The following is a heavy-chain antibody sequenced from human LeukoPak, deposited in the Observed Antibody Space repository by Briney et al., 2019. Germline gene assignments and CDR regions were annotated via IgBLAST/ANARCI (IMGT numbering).Heavy chain of an antibody. V-gene: IGHV1-69*05. CDR2: IIPIFGTA. CDR1: GGTFSSYA. Sequence: SVKVSXKASGGTFSSYAISWLRQAPGQGLEWIGGIIPIFGTANYAQKFQGRVTITTDESTSTAYMELSSLRSEDTAVYYCARVGLDTAMVTGYWFDPWGQGTLVTVSS. CDR3: ARVGLDTAMVTGYWFDP. J-gene: IGHJ5*02. D-gene: IGHD5-18*01.